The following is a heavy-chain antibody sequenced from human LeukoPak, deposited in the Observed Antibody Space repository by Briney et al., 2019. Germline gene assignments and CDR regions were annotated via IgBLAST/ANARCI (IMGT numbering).Heavy chain of an antibody. D-gene: IGHD3-3*01. J-gene: IGHJ4*02. CDR2: IKQDGSEK. CDR1: GFTFSSYW. V-gene: IGHV3-7*01. CDR3: ARVSDFGFLEWYFDY. Sequence: GGSLRLSCAASGFTFSSYWKSWVRQAPGKGLEWVADIKQDGSEKYYVDSVKGRFTISRDNAKNSLYLQMNSLRAEDTAVYYCARVSDFGFLEWYFDYWGQGTLVSVSS.